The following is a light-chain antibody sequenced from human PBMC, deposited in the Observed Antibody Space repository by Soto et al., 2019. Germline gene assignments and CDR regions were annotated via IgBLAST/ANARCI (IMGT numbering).Light chain of an antibody. J-gene: IGKJ1*01. CDR2: AAS. V-gene: IGKV1-27*01. Sequence: DLQMTQSPSSLSASIGDKVTITCRASQGIGNFLAWYQQKPGKPPKLLMYAASSLQSGVPSRFSGSGVGTDFTLTISSLQPEDVASYYCQKYDSAPWTFGQGTKVEIK. CDR1: QGIGNF. CDR3: QKYDSAPWT.